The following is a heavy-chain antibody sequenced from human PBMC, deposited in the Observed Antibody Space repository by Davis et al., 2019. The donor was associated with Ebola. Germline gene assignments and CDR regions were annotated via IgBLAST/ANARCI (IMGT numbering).Heavy chain of an antibody. CDR1: GFTFSSFW. J-gene: IGHJ4*02. Sequence: PGGSLRLSCTASGFTFSSFWMHWVRQAPGKGLVWVSRINSDGSNTNYADSVKGRFTISRDNAKNSLSLQMNSLRDEDTALYYCAKGRTNYYDSGADFWGQGTLVTVSS. CDR3: AKGRTNYYDSGADF. CDR2: INSDGSNT. V-gene: IGHV3-74*01. D-gene: IGHD3-22*01.